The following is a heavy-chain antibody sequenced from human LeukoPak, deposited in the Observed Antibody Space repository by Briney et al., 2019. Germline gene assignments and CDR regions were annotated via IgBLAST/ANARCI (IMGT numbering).Heavy chain of an antibody. V-gene: IGHV1-46*01. CDR3: ARDRAAYCGGDCYSEGLVY. CDR2: INPSGGST. Sequence: ASVKVSCKASGYTFTSYYMHWVRQAPGQGLEWMGIINPSGGSTSYAQKFQGRVTMTRDTSTSTVYMELSSLRSEDTAVYYCARDRAAYCGGDCYSEGLVYWGQGTLVTVSS. CDR1: GYTFTSYY. J-gene: IGHJ4*02. D-gene: IGHD2-21*02.